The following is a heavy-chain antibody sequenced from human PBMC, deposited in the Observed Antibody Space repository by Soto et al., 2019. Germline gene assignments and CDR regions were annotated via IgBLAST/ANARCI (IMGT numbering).Heavy chain of an antibody. Sequence: QVQLVQSGAEVKKPGASVKVSCEASGYTFTNYAMHWVRQAPGQRLEWMGWTNAGNGNTKYSQKFQGRVTITRDTSASTAYMELSRLRYEDTAVYYCTRLETQHWGQGTLVTVSS. CDR3: TRLETQH. CDR1: GYTFTNYA. D-gene: IGHD1-1*01. CDR2: TNAGNGNT. V-gene: IGHV1-3*01. J-gene: IGHJ4*02.